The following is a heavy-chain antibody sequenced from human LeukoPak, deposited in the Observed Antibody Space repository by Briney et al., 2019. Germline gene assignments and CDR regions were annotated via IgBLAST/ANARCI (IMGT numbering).Heavy chain of an antibody. D-gene: IGHD6-19*01. J-gene: IGHJ3*02. Sequence: SETLSLTCTVSGGSISSYYWSWIRQPPGKGLEWIGYIYYSGSTNYNPSLKSRVTISVDTSKNQFSLKLSSVTAADTAVYYCASVGQWLSNRYAFDIWGQGTMVTVSS. CDR3: ASVGQWLSNRYAFDI. CDR2: IYYSGST. V-gene: IGHV4-59*01. CDR1: GGSISSYY.